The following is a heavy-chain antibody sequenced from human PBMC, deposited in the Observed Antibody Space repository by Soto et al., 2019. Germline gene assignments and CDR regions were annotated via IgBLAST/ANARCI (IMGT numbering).Heavy chain of an antibody. CDR2: IRSKAYGGTT. V-gene: IGHV3-49*03. J-gene: IGHJ4*02. Sequence: GGSLRLSCTASGFTFGDYAMSWFRQAPGKGLEWVGFIRSKAYGGTTEYAASVKGRFTISRDDSKSIAYLQMNSLKTEDTAVYYCTRPSNQVLRFLEWLPDYWGQGTLVTVSS. CDR1: GFTFGDYA. CDR3: TRPSNQVLRFLEWLPDY. D-gene: IGHD3-3*01.